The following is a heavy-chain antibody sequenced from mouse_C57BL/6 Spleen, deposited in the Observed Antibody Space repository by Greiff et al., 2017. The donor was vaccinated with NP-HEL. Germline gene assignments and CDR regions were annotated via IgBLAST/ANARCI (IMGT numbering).Heavy chain of an antibody. CDR1: GYTFTDYN. D-gene: IGHD2-10*01. V-gene: IGHV1-18*01. CDR2: INPNNGGT. Sequence: EVQRVESGPELVKPGASVKIPCKASGYTFTDYNLDWVKQSNGKSLEWIGDINPNNGGTIYNQKFKGKATLTVDKSSSTAYMELRSLTSSDTAVYYCARTPFYGNYENYYAMDYWGQGTSVTVSS. J-gene: IGHJ4*01. CDR3: ARTPFYGNYENYYAMDY.